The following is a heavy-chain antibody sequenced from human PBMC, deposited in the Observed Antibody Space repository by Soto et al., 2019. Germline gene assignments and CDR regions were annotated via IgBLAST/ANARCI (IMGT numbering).Heavy chain of an antibody. CDR1: GYTFTSYD. CDR3: ARGAVDTAIDWFDP. D-gene: IGHD5-18*01. V-gene: IGHV1-8*01. CDR2: MNPNSGNT. Sequence: ASVKVSCKASGYTFTSYDINWVRQATGQGLEWMGGMNPNSGNTGYAQKFQGRVTMTRNTSISTAYMELSSLRSEDTAVYYCARGAVDTAIDWFDPWGQGTLVTVSS. J-gene: IGHJ5*02.